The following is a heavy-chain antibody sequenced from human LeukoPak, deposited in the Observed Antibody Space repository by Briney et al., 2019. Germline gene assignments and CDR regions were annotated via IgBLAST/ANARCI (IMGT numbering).Heavy chain of an antibody. CDR1: GFTFSSYG. CDR2: ISYDGSNK. CDR3: AREVGGDYVFDY. J-gene: IGHJ4*02. V-gene: IGHV3-30*19. D-gene: IGHD4-17*01. Sequence: PGGSLRLSCAASGFTFSSYGMHWVRQAPGKGLEWVAVISYDGSNKYYADSVKGRFTISRDNSKNTLFLQMNSLTTEDTAVYYCAREVGGDYVFDYWGQGTLVTVSS.